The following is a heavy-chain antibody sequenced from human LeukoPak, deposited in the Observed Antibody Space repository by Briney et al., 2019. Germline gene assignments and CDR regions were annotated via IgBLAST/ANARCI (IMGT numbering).Heavy chain of an antibody. J-gene: IGHJ4*02. Sequence: GGSLRLSCAASGFTFNNYAMSWVRQAPGKGLEWVSSISGSGGSTYYADSVKGRFTISRDNSMNTLYLQMDSLRADDTAVYYCARDLDFYATDYWGQGTLVTVSS. CDR3: ARDLDFYATDY. CDR1: GFTFNNYA. D-gene: IGHD2/OR15-2a*01. CDR2: ISGSGGST. V-gene: IGHV3-23*01.